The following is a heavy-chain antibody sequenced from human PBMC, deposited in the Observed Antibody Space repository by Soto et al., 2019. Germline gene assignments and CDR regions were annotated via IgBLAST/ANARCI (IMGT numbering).Heavy chain of an antibody. CDR3: ARDLTAARFSLNNAEYFQH. CDR2: ISYDGSNK. D-gene: IGHD6-6*01. Sequence: GGSLRLSCAASGFTFSSYAMHWVRQAPGKGLEWVAVISYDGSNKYYADSVKGRFTISRDNSKNTLYLQMNSLRAEDTAVYYCARDLTAARFSLNNAEYFQHWGQGTLVTVSS. J-gene: IGHJ1*01. V-gene: IGHV3-30-3*01. CDR1: GFTFSSYA.